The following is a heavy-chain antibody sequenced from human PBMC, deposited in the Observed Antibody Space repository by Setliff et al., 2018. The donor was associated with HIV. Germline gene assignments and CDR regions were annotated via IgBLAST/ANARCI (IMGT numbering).Heavy chain of an antibody. V-gene: IGHV4-59*01. CDR2: IDYRGST. CDR1: GGPLSSYY. J-gene: IGHJ6*03. Sequence: SETLSLTCTVSGGPLSSYYWNWIRQPPGKGLEWIGDIDYRGSTNYNPSLQSRVIISADTSKNQFSLKLSSVTAADTAVYYCARVLTVGDCSAGSCYSRAYYYYHMDVWGNGTAVTVSS. CDR3: ARVLTVGDCSAGSCYSRAYYYYHMDV. D-gene: IGHD2-15*01.